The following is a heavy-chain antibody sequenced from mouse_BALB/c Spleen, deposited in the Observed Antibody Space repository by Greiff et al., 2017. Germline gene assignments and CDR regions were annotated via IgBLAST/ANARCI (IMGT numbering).Heavy chain of an antibody. J-gene: IGHJ3*01. CDR3: ARDYGNAWFAY. Sequence: EVQLVESGGGLVKPGGSLKLSCAASGFTFSDYYMYWVRQTPEKRLEWVATISDGGSYTYYPDSVKGRFTISRDNAKNNLYLQMSSLKSEDTAMYYCARDYGNAWFAYWGQGTLVTVSA. V-gene: IGHV5-4*02. CDR2: ISDGGSYT. CDR1: GFTFSDYY. D-gene: IGHD2-1*01.